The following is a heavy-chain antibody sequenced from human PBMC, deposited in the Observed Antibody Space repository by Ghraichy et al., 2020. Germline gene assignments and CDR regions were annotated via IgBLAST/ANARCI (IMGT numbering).Heavy chain of an antibody. J-gene: IGHJ4*02. CDR3: ARVVYLIDY. CDR1: GGSFSGYY. V-gene: IGHV4-34*01. D-gene: IGHD3-9*01. CDR2: INHSGST. Sequence: SETLSLTCAVYGGSFSGYYWSWIRQPPGKGLEWIGEINHSGSTNYNPSLKSRVTISVDTSKNQFSLKLSSVTAADTAVYYCARVVYLIDYWGQGTLVTVSS.